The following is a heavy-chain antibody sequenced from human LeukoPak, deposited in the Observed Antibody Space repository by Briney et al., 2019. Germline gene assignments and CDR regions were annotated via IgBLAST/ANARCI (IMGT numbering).Heavy chain of an antibody. J-gene: IGHJ4*02. CDR2: IYYSGST. Sequence: SETLSLTCTVSGGSSSSSSYYWGWIRQPPGKGLEWIGSIYYSGSTYYNPSLKSRVTISVDTSKNQFSLKVSSVTAADTAVYYCASPTIFGVAFDYWGQGTLVTVSS. CDR1: GGSSSSSSYY. V-gene: IGHV4-39*07. D-gene: IGHD3-3*01. CDR3: ASPTIFGVAFDY.